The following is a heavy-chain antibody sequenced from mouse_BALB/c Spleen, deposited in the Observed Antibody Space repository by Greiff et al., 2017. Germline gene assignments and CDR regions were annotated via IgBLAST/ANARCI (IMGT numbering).Heavy chain of an antibody. V-gene: IGHV1-7*01. Sequence: QVQLQQSGAELAKPGASVKMSCKASGYTFTSYWMHWVKQRPGQGLEWIGYINPSTGYTEYNQKFKDKATLTADKSSSTAYMQLSSLTSEDSAVYYFARGENFYWGQGTLVTVSA. CDR1: GYTFTSYW. J-gene: IGHJ3*01. CDR2: INPSTGYT. CDR3: ARGENFY.